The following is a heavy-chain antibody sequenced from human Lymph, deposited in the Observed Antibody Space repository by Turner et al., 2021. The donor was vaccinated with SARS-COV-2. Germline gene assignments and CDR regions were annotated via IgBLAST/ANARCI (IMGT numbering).Heavy chain of an antibody. J-gene: IGHJ6*02. CDR2: ISDDGSNK. Sequence: QVQLVESGGGVVQPVRSLRVSCAASGFTFCSYAMHWVGQAPGKGLEWVVVISDDGSNKNYADSVKGRFTISRDNSKNTLYLKMNSLRAEDTAVYYCARDDREFWSGYYTHYYYYGMDVWGQGTTVTVSS. V-gene: IGHV3-30*04. D-gene: IGHD3-3*01. CDR3: ARDDREFWSGYYTHYYYYGMDV. CDR1: GFTFCSYA.